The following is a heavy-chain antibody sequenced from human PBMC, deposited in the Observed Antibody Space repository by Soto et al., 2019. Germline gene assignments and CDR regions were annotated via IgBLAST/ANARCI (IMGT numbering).Heavy chain of an antibody. CDR3: ARGIQEGFDP. D-gene: IGHD5-18*01. J-gene: IGHJ5*02. Sequence: QVSLQEAGPGLVKPSQTLSLTCVVSGDSITNGDYYWSWLRQPPGKDLALIADIYYNGITPYNPSLKSRVTISVDPSNNHLSRKMTSVTGADTAGYSCARGIQEGFDPLGKGTLVTVSS. CDR1: GDSITNGDYY. CDR2: IYYNGIT. V-gene: IGHV4-30-4*01.